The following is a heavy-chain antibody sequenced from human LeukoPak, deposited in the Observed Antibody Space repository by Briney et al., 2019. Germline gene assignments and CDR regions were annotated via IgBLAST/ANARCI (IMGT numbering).Heavy chain of an antibody. CDR1: GGSISSYY. D-gene: IGHD2-2*03. V-gene: IGHV4-59*01. Sequence: SETLSLTCTVSGGSISSYYWSWIRQPPGKGLEWIGHIYYSGSTNHNPSLKSRVTISVDTSKNQFSLKLSSVTAADTAVYYCASGSNYYYYGMDVWGQGTTVTVSS. J-gene: IGHJ6*02. CDR3: ASGSNYYYYGMDV. CDR2: IYYSGST.